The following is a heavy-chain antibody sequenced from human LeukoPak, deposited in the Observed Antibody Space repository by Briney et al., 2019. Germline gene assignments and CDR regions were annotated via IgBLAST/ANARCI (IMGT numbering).Heavy chain of an antibody. J-gene: IGHJ3*02. CDR1: GFTFSSYG. CDR3: ARVLWGIAARPGDAFDI. Sequence: GGSLRLSCAASGFTFSSYGMHWVRQAPGKGLEWVAVIWYDGSNKYYADSVKGRFTISRDNSKNTLYLQMNSLRAEDTAVYYCARVLWGIAARPGDAFDIWGQGTMVTVSS. V-gene: IGHV3-33*01. CDR2: IWYDGSNK. D-gene: IGHD6-6*01.